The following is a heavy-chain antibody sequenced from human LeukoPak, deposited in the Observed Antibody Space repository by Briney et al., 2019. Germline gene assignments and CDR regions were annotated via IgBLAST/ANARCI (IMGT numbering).Heavy chain of an antibody. CDR3: ARDRAWNYFDY. D-gene: IGHD3-3*01. CDR1: EFTFSSYW. Sequence: GGSLRLSCAASEFTFSSYWMSWVRQAPGKGLEWVAIISNDGSRKYYAHSVEGRFTISRDNSKNTLYLQMDSLRAEDTAVYYCARDRAWNYFDYWGQGTLVTVSS. J-gene: IGHJ4*02. CDR2: ISNDGSRK. V-gene: IGHV3-30*03.